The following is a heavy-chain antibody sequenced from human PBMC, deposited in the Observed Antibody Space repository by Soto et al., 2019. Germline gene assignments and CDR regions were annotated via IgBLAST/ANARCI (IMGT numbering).Heavy chain of an antibody. CDR2: ISVVERAT. V-gene: IGHV3-23*01. CDR1: GFSFRSYG. J-gene: IGHJ6*04. D-gene: IGHD3-10*01. CDR3: TKDRADSCIVDV. Sequence: EVQLLESGGGLIQPWGSLRLSCAASGFSFRSYGMSWVRQPPGEGLEWVSGISVVERATYYADSVKGRFTSSRDNSKHTLDLQMDSLRAENTAVYYCTKDRADSCIVDVWGNGTTITVSS.